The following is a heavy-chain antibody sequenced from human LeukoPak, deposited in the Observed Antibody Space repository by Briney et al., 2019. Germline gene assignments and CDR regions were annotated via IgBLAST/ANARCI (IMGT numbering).Heavy chain of an antibody. CDR3: AKDHYDFWSGSPSNPVDY. D-gene: IGHD3-3*01. CDR1: GFTFDDYT. CDR2: ISWDGGST. J-gene: IGHJ4*02. V-gene: IGHV3-43*01. Sequence: PGGSLRLSCAASGFTFDDYTVHWVRQAPGKGLEWVSLISWDGGSTYYADSVKGRFTISRDNSKNSLYLQMNSLRTRDTALYYCAKDHYDFWSGSPSNPVDYWGQGTLVTVSS.